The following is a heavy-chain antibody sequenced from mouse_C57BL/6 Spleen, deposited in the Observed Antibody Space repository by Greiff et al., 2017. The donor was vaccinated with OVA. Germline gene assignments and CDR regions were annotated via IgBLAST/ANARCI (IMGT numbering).Heavy chain of an antibody. D-gene: IGHD1-1*01. CDR3: ARGGGRGFAY. J-gene: IGHJ3*01. Sequence: VQLQQPGAELVKPGASVKLSCKASGYTFTSYWMQWVKQRPGQGLEWIGEIDPSDSYTNYNQKFKGKATLTVDTSSSTAYMQLSSLTSADSAVYYCARGGGRGFAYWGQGTLVTVSA. V-gene: IGHV1-50*01. CDR1: GYTFTSYW. CDR2: IDPSDSYT.